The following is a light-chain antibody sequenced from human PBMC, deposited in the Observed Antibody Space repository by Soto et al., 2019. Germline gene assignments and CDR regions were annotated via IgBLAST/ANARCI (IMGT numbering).Light chain of an antibody. Sequence: QSALIQPASVSGSPGQSITISCTGTSRDVGGSNYVSWYQHHPHRAPKLLIYEVNYRPSGVSSRFSGSKSGNTASLTISGLQAEDEAGYYCSSYTSSNTLEVFGVGTKVTVL. V-gene: IGLV2-14*01. CDR1: SRDVGGSNY. CDR3: SSYTSSNTLEV. J-gene: IGLJ1*01. CDR2: EVN.